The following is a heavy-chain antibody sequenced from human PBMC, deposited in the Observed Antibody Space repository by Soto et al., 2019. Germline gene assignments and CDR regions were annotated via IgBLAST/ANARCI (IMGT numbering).Heavy chain of an antibody. J-gene: IGHJ5*02. Sequence: SETLSLTCAVYGGSFSGYYWSWIRQPPGKGLEWIGEINHSGSTNYNPSLKSRVTISVDTSKNQFSLKLSSVTAADTAVYYCAIQIAARHGDWFDPWGQGTLVTVS. CDR2: INHSGST. V-gene: IGHV4-34*01. CDR3: AIQIAARHGDWFDP. D-gene: IGHD6-6*01. CDR1: GGSFSGYY.